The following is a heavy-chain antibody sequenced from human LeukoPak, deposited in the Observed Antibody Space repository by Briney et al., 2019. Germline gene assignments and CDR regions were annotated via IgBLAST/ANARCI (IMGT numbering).Heavy chain of an antibody. Sequence: GGSLRLSCAASGFTFSGSAMHWVRQASGKGLEWVGRIRSKANSYATAYAASVKGRFTISRDDSKNTAYLQMNSLKTEDTAVYYCTRHGSPLEVWGQGTLVTVSS. J-gene: IGHJ4*02. V-gene: IGHV3-73*01. CDR2: IRSKANSYAT. CDR1: GFTFSGSA. CDR3: TRHGSPLEV. D-gene: IGHD2-2*03.